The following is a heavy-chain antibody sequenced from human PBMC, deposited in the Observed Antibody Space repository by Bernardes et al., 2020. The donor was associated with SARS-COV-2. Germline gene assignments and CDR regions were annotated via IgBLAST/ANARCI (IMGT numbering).Heavy chain of an antibody. D-gene: IGHD2-2*01. Sequence: GGSLRLSCAASGFTFSSYAMNWVRQAPGKGLEWVSSITVTGGSTYYADSVKGRFTISRDNSKNTLYLQMDSLRAEDTAIYYCALPSPQIKDYWGQGILVTVSS. CDR2: ITVTGGST. CDR1: GFTFSSYA. CDR3: ALPSPQIKDY. V-gene: IGHV3-23*01. J-gene: IGHJ4*02.